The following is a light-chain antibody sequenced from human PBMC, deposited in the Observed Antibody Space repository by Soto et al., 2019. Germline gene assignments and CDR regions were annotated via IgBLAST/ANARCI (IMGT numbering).Light chain of an antibody. V-gene: IGKV2-30*01. CDR1: QSLVYSDGNTY. J-gene: IGKJ1*01. Sequence: DVDMTQSPLSLPVTLGQPASISCRSSQSLVYSDGNTYLSWFQQRPGQSPRRLIYEVSNRESGVPDSFSGSGSGTDFTLKISRVEAEDVGVYYCIQGTLWPWTFGRRTKLEI. CDR2: EVS. CDR3: IQGTLWPWT.